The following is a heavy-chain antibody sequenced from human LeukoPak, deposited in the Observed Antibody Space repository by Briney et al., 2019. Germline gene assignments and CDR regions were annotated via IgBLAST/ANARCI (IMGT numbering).Heavy chain of an antibody. CDR1: GFAFSSYT. CDR2: ISYDGSN. D-gene: IGHD2-15*01. J-gene: IGHJ6*02. CDR3: AKSVRDVGYCTRGICASGMDV. V-gene: IGHV3-30-3*01. Sequence: PGGSLRLSCAASGFAFSSYTLHWVRQAPGKGLEWVGLISYDGSNNYADSVKGRFTISRANSQNTLYLQMNSLRTEDTAVYFCAKSVRDVGYCTRGICASGMDVWGQGTTVIVSS.